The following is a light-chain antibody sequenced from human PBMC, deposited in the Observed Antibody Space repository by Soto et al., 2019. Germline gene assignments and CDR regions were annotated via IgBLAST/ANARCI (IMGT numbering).Light chain of an antibody. CDR2: SNN. CDR1: RFNIGRNT. Sequence: QSVLTQPPSASGTPGQRVTISCSGSRFNIGRNTVNWYQQLPGSAPKLLIYSNNQRPLGVPDRFSGSRSGTSASLAISGLQSEDEADYYCAAWDDSLNGVVFGGGTKVTVL. CDR3: AAWDDSLNGVV. J-gene: IGLJ2*01. V-gene: IGLV1-44*01.